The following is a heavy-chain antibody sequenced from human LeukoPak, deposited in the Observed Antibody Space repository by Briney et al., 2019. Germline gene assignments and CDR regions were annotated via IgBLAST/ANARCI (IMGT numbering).Heavy chain of an antibody. J-gene: IGHJ4*02. Sequence: GGSLRLSCAASGFTFSSYSMNWVRQAPGKGLEWVSFIISDSSAIYYADSVKGRFTISRDNAEDSLYLQMNSLRDEDTAVYYCARAPLVRGVIPPFDYWGQGALVSVSS. CDR1: GFTFSSYS. CDR3: ARAPLVRGVIPPFDY. D-gene: IGHD3-10*01. V-gene: IGHV3-48*02. CDR2: IISDSSAI.